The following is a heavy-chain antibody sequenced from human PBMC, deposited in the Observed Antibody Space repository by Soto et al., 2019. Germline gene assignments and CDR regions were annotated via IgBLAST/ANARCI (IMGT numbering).Heavy chain of an antibody. CDR3: ARGDIVVVPAAVWGWFDP. J-gene: IGHJ5*02. CDR1: GGTFSSYA. D-gene: IGHD2-2*01. CDR2: IIPIFGTA. V-gene: IGHV1-69*12. Sequence: QVQLVQSGAEVKKPGSSVKVSCKASGGTFSSYAISWVRQAPGQGLEWMGGIIPIFGTANYAQKFQGRVTITADESRSQAYMELRSLRSEDTAVYYCARGDIVVVPAAVWGWFDPWGQGTLVTVSS.